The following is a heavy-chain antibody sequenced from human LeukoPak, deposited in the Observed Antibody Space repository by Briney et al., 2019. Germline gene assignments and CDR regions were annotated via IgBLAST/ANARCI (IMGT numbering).Heavy chain of an antibody. CDR3: AKEVGAGCSGGSCHAPLDY. Sequence: GGSLRLSCAASGFTSSSYGMHWVRQAPGKGLEWVAFIRYDGSNKYYADSVKGRFTISRDNSKNTLYLQMNSLRAEDTAVYYCAKEVGAGCSGGSCHAPLDYWGQGTLVTVSS. J-gene: IGHJ4*02. CDR1: GFTSSSYG. CDR2: IRYDGSNK. D-gene: IGHD2-15*01. V-gene: IGHV3-30*02.